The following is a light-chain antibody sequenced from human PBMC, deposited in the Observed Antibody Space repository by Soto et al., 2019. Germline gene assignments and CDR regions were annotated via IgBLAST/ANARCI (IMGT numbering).Light chain of an antibody. Sequence: EIVLTQSPRTLSLSPGERATLSCRATQSISSSYLTWYQHTPGQAPRPHISGASSMSTGIPDRFSGSGSGTDFTLTISRLEPEDFAVYYCQQYGSSPPSTFGQGTRLEIK. J-gene: IGKJ5*01. V-gene: IGKV3-20*01. CDR1: QSISSSY. CDR2: GAS. CDR3: QQYGSSPPST.